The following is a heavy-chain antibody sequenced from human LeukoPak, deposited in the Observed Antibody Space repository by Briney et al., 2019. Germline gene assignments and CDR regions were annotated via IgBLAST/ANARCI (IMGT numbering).Heavy chain of an antibody. V-gene: IGHV3-13*01. CDR1: GFIFTDYD. J-gene: IGHJ4*02. D-gene: IGHD1-26*01. CDR3: VRTNGGTYYDY. CDR2: FGIAGDT. Sequence: GSLRLSCAASGFIFTDYDLHWVRQPPGKGLEWVSVFGIAGDTYYADSVKGRFTISRDVAKNSLYLQMNNLRAGDTAVYYCVRTNGGTYYDYWGQGTLVTVSS.